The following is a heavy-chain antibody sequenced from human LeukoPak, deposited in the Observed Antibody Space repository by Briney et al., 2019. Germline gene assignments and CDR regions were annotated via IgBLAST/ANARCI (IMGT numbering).Heavy chain of an antibody. D-gene: IGHD1-26*01. CDR2: ISYDGSKK. CDR1: GFTFSSYA. CDR3: ATDPGEWEPI. J-gene: IGHJ3*02. Sequence: GGSLRLSCAASGFTFSSYAMHWVRQAPGKGLEWVAVISYDGSKKYYADSVKGRFTISRDNAKNSLYLQMNSLRAEDTAVYYCATDPGEWEPIWGQGTMVTVSA. V-gene: IGHV3-30-3*01.